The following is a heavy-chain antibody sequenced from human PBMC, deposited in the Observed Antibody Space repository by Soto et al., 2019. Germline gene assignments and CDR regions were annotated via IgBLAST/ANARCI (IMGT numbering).Heavy chain of an antibody. D-gene: IGHD1-20*01. Sequence: EVQLVESGGGLVQPGGSLRLSCAASGFTFNNYWMHWVRQAPGKGLVWVSRINSDGSSTTYADSVRGRFTISRDNAKNTLYLQMNSLRAEDTAVHYCARDDNWKLDYWGQGTLVTVSS. CDR2: INSDGSST. J-gene: IGHJ4*02. CDR1: GFTFNNYW. CDR3: ARDDNWKLDY. V-gene: IGHV3-74*01.